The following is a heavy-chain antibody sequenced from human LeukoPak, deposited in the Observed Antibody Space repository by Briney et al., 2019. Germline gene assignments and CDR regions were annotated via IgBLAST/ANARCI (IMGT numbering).Heavy chain of an antibody. CDR3: ARGDYGGKGTFDY. J-gene: IGHJ4*02. CDR1: GGSISSSSYY. D-gene: IGHD4-23*01. V-gene: IGHV4-39*01. Sequence: SETLSLTCTVSGGSISSSSYYWGWIRQPPGKGLEWIGSIYYSGSTYYNPSLKSRVTISVDTSKNQFSLKLSSVTAADTAVYYCARGDYGGKGTFDYWGQGTLVTVSS. CDR2: IYYSGST.